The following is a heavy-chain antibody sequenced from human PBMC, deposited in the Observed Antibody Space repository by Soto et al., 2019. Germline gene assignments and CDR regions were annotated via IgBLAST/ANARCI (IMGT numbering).Heavy chain of an antibody. V-gene: IGHV4-4*02. J-gene: IGHJ4*02. CDR3: ARLIYDSRLNYFYFDF. Sequence: KLSETLSLTCVVSGGSISGRNWWSWVRQAPGKGLEWIGEVFHSGDTTYTPSLRSRVTISVDKSKNQFSLKLNSVTAADTAVYYCARLIYDSRLNYFYFDFWGQGALVTVSS. CDR2: VFHSGDT. CDR1: GGSISGRNW. D-gene: IGHD3-22*01.